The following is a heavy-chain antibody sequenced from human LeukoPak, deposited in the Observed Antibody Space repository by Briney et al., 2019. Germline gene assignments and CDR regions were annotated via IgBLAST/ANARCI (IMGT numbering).Heavy chain of an antibody. Sequence: SETLSLTCAVYGGSLSGYYWSWIRQPPGKGLEWIGEINHSGSTNDNPSLKSRVTISVDTSKNQFSLKLSSVTAADTAVYYCARWSLLRFLEWLAFSAFDIWGQGTMVTASS. D-gene: IGHD3-3*01. V-gene: IGHV4-34*01. J-gene: IGHJ3*02. CDR3: ARWSLLRFLEWLAFSAFDI. CDR1: GGSLSGYY. CDR2: INHSGST.